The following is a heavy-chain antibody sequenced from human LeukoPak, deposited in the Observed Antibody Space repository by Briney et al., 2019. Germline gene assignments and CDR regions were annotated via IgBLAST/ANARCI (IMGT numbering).Heavy chain of an antibody. V-gene: IGHV1-2*02. Sequence: GASVKVPCKASGYTFTGYYMHWVRQAPGQGLEWMGWITPHSGGTNYAQKFQGRVTMYRDTSISTAFMELSSLRSDDTAVYYCARGLAYGVIVEGEDFDHWGQGTLVTVSS. J-gene: IGHJ4*02. CDR3: ARGLAYGVIVEGEDFDH. CDR1: GYTFTGYY. D-gene: IGHD2-21*01. CDR2: ITPHSGGT.